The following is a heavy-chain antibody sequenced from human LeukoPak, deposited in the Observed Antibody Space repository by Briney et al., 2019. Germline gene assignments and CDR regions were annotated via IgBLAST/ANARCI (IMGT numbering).Heavy chain of an antibody. V-gene: IGHV3-21*01. CDR3: ARDLGYSSGPNY. CDR2: ISGGSSFT. D-gene: IGHD6-19*01. J-gene: IGHJ4*02. CDR1: GFSFSSFS. Sequence: PGGSLRLSCAASGFSFSSFSMNWVRQAPGKGLEWVSYISGGSSFTYYVDSVKGRFTISRDNAKNSLYLQMNSLRAEDTTVYYCARDLGYSSGPNYWGQGTRVTVSS.